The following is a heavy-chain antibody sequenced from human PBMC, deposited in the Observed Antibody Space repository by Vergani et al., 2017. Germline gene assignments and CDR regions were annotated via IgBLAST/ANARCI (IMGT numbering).Heavy chain of an antibody. CDR2: IIPIIRLA. J-gene: IGHJ4*02. CDR3: ARVSPGDNSGWEPFDY. CDR1: GDIFNNYT. D-gene: IGHD6-19*01. Sequence: QVHLEQSGTEVKKPGSSVKVSCKVSGDIFNNYTVTWVRQAPGPGLEWMGRIIPIIRLATSAQKFQDRVKITGDKSTNTVYMEMNNLRSEDTAVYYCARVSPGDNSGWEPFDYWGQGTLVTVSS. V-gene: IGHV1-69*02.